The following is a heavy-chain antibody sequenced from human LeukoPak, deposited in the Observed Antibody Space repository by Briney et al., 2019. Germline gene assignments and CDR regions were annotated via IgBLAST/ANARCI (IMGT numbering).Heavy chain of an antibody. CDR2: ISGSGGST. V-gene: IGHV3-23*01. CDR1: GFTFSSYA. Sequence: GGFLRLSCAASGFTFSSYAMSWVRQAPGKGLEWVSAISGSGGSTYYADSVKGRFTISRDNSKNTLYLQMNSLRAEDTAVYYCAKDHRAAAGPAGRYWGQGTLVTVSS. CDR3: AKDHRAAAGPAGRY. D-gene: IGHD6-13*01. J-gene: IGHJ4*02.